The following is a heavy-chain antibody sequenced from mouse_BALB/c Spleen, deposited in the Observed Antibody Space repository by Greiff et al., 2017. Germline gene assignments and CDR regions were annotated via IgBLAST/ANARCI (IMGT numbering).Heavy chain of an antibody. CDR3: TLVDYAMDY. CDR2: IRLKSNNYAT. D-gene: IGHD1-1*01. CDR1: GFTFSNYW. J-gene: IGHJ4*01. Sequence: EVKLEESGGGLVQPGGSMKLSCVASGFTFSNYWMNWVRQSPEKGLEWVAEIRLKSNNYATHYAESVKGRFTISRDDSKSSVYLQMNNLRAEDTGIYYCTLVDYAMDYWGQGTSVTVSS. V-gene: IGHV6-6*02.